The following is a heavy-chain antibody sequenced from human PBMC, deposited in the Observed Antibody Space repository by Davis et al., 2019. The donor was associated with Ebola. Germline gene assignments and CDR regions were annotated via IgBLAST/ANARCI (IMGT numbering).Heavy chain of an antibody. CDR2: IYAGDSDT. CDR3: ARLSSSSWFHGMDV. CDR1: GFRFSSHW. J-gene: IGHJ6*02. V-gene: IGHV5-51*01. Sequence: GESLKISCKGSGFRFSSHWIAWVRQMPGKGLEWMGIIYAGDSDTRYSPSFEGQVTISADKSISTAYLQWSSLKASDTAMYYCARLSSSSWFHGMDVWGQGTTVTVSS. D-gene: IGHD6-13*01.